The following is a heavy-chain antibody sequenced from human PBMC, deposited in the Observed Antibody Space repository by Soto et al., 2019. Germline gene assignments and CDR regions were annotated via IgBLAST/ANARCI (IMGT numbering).Heavy chain of an antibody. D-gene: IGHD3-10*01. J-gene: IGHJ4*02. Sequence: AWSLRLSCGASGFTFSSHGMHWVRQAPGKGLEWVAVIWYDGSEKYYADSVKGRFTISRDNSKNMVYLQMNSPRVEDTAVYYCARWGDNKVFDYWGQGTPVTVSS. V-gene: IGHV3-33*01. CDR2: IWYDGSEK. CDR1: GFTFSSHG. CDR3: ARWGDNKVFDY.